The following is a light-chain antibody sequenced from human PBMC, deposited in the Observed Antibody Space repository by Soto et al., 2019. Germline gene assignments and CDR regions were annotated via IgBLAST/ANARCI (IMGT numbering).Light chain of an antibody. J-gene: IGKJ1*01. CDR3: QQYNSYSPET. Sequence: DIQMTQSPSTLSASVGDRVTITCRASQSISSWLAWYQQKPGKAPKLLIYDASSLESGVPSRFSGSGSETEFTHTTRRLQPDDFATYYCQQYNSYSPETFGQGTKVEIK. V-gene: IGKV1-5*01. CDR1: QSISSW. CDR2: DAS.